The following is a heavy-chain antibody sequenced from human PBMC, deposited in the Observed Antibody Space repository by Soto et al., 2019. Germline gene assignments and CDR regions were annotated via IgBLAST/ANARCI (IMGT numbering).Heavy chain of an antibody. V-gene: IGHV3-23*01. Sequence: EVQLLESGGGLVQPGGSLRLSCAASGFSFSSYAMVWGRQAPGKGLEWVSVISARGGSLYFADSVKGRFTISRDNSKNVLSLEMNSLRAEYTATYFCAIGSIEYSASVDNWVQGTLVVVPS. CDR1: GFSFSSYA. CDR2: ISARGGSL. J-gene: IGHJ4*02. D-gene: IGHD5-12*01. CDR3: AIGSIEYSASVDN.